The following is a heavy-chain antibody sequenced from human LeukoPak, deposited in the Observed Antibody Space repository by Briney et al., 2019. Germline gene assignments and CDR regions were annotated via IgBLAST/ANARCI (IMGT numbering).Heavy chain of an antibody. V-gene: IGHV3-7*01. CDR3: ATLDY. CDR2: IKQDGSEE. CDR1: GFTFSSHW. Sequence: GGSLRLSCAASGFTFSSHWMYWVRQAPGKGLEWVANIKQDGSEEYYLDSVKGRFTISRDNTKNSLYLQMNSLRAEDTAVYYCATLDYWGQGTLVTVSS. J-gene: IGHJ4*02.